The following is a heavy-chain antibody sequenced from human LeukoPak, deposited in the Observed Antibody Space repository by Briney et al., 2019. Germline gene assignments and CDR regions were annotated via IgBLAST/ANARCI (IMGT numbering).Heavy chain of an antibody. J-gene: IGHJ5*02. CDR3: ARRGPPRTMLRGVKSGWFDP. V-gene: IGHV4-34*01. CDR1: GGSSSGYY. Sequence: SETLSLTCVLYGGSSSGYYWSWIRQPPGKGLEWIGEINHSRSTNYNPSLKSRVTISVDTSKSQFSLRLSSVTAADTAVYYCARRGPPRTMLRGVKSGWFDPWGQGTLVTVSS. D-gene: IGHD3-10*01. CDR2: INHSRST.